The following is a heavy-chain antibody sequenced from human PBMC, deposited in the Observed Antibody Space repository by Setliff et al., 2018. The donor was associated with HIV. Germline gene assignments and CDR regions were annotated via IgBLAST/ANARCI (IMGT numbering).Heavy chain of an antibody. D-gene: IGHD2-15*01. V-gene: IGHV4-39*06. CDR2: IYYSGRT. Sequence: SETLSLTCAVSGGSISSSIYYWGWIRQPPGKGLAWIGSIYYSGRTYYNPSLKSRVTISVDTSKNQFALKLRSVTAADTAVYYCARAPRTIVVVVSYYYYDYMDVWGKGTTVTVAS. CDR1: GGSISSSIYY. J-gene: IGHJ6*03. CDR3: ARAPRTIVVVVSYYYYDYMDV.